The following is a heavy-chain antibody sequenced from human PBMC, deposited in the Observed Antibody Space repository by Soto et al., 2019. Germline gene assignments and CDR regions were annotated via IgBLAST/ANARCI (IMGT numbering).Heavy chain of an antibody. D-gene: IGHD6-6*01. J-gene: IGHJ6*02. CDR1: GFTFSSYA. Sequence: GGSLRLSCSASGFTFSSYAMHWVRQAPGKGLEYVSAISSNGGSTYYADSVKGRFTISRDNSKNTLYLQMSSLRAEDTAVYYCVKSLSGGSSPDYYYYGMDVWGQGTTVTVSS. CDR2: ISSNGGST. V-gene: IGHV3-64D*08. CDR3: VKSLSGGSSPDYYYYGMDV.